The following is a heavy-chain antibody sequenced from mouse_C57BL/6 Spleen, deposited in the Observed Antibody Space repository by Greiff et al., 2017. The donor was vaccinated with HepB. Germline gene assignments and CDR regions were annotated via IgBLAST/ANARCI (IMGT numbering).Heavy chain of an antibody. CDR3: ATITTVVGRGDY. CDR2: IDPSDSYT. D-gene: IGHD1-1*01. V-gene: IGHV1-69*01. J-gene: IGHJ2*01. CDR1: GYTFTSYW. Sequence: QVQLQQSGAELVMPGASVKLSCKASGYTFTSYWMHWVKQRPGQGLEWIGEIDPSDSYTNYNQKFKGKSTLTVDKSSSTAYMQLSSLTSEDSAVYYCATITTVVGRGDYWGQGTTLTVSS.